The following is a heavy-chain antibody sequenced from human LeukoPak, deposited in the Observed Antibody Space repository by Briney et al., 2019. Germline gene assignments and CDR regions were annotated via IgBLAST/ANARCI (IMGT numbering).Heavy chain of an antibody. CDR2: MNPNSGNT. J-gene: IGHJ4*02. CDR1: GYTFTSYD. V-gene: IGHV1-8*01. CDR3: ARVGGDTVTNRY. D-gene: IGHD4-17*01. Sequence: GASVKVSCKASGYTFTSYDINWVRQATGQGLEWMGWMNPNSGNTGYAQKLQGRVTMTRNTSISTAYMELSSLRSEDTAVYYCARVGGDTVTNRYWGQGTLVTVSS.